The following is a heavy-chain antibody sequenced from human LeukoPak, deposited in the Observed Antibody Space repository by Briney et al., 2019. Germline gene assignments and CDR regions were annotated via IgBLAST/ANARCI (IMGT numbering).Heavy chain of an antibody. CDR3: ARYSGTYFPLYYFDY. CDR1: GGSLSSYY. V-gene: IGHV4-59*01. J-gene: IGHJ4*02. D-gene: IGHD1-26*01. Sequence: SETLSLTCTVSGGSLSSYYWGWIRQPPGKGLEWIGYISYTGSTNYNPSLKSRVTISLDTSKNQCSLRLTSVPAADTAVYYCARYSGTYFPLYYFDYWGQGTLVTVSS. CDR2: ISYTGST.